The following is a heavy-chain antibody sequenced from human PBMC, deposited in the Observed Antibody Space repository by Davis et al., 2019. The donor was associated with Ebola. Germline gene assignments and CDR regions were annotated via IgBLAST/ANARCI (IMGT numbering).Heavy chain of an antibody. CDR2: ISSSSSYI. Sequence: GESLKISCAASGFTFSSYSMNWVRQAPGKGLEWVSSISSSSSYIYYADSVKGRFTISRDNSKNTLYLQMNSLRAEDTAVYYCAKVGRHYDFWSAKPGARYYYYGMDVWGQGTTVTVSS. V-gene: IGHV3-21*04. J-gene: IGHJ6*02. CDR3: AKVGRHYDFWSAKPGARYYYYGMDV. D-gene: IGHD3-3*01. CDR1: GFTFSSYS.